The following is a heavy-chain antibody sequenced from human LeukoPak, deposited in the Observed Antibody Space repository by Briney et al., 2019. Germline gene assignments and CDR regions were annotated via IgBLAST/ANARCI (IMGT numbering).Heavy chain of an antibody. CDR2: IYYTGTT. Sequence: SETLSLTCTVSSASITNYYRSWIRQPPGKGLEYIEHIYYTGTTDYNPSLKSRVTMSVDTSKNQFSLSLISVTASDTAVYFCAGAPNQHYIDYWGQGTLVAVSS. CDR3: AGAPNQHYIDY. J-gene: IGHJ4*02. V-gene: IGHV4-59*01. CDR1: SASITNYY.